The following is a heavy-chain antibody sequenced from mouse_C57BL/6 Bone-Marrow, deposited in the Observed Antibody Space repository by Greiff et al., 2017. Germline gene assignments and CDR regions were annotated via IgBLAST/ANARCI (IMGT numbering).Heavy chain of an antibody. CDR3: TTPSSLDY. D-gene: IGHD1-1*01. CDR1: GFNIKDDY. Sequence: VQLQQSGAELVRPGASVKLSCTASGFNIKDDYMHWVKQRPEQGLEWIGWIDPENGDTEYASKFQGKATITADTSSNTAYLQISSLTSEDTAVYYCTTPSSLDYWGQGTTLTVSS. CDR2: IDPENGDT. V-gene: IGHV14-4*01. J-gene: IGHJ2*01.